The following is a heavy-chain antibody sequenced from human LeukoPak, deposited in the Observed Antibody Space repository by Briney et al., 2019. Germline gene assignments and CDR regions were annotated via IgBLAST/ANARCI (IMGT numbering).Heavy chain of an antibody. V-gene: IGHV4-59*08. D-gene: IGHD4-17*01. CDR3: ARPGSSVTTGSAFDI. CDR1: GGPISSYY. Sequence: PSETLSLTCTVSGGPISSYYWSWIRQPPGKGLEWIGYIYYSGSTNYNPSLKSRVTISVDTSKNQFSLKLSSVTAADTAVYYCARPGSSVTTGSAFDIWGQGTMVTVSS. CDR2: IYYSGST. J-gene: IGHJ3*02.